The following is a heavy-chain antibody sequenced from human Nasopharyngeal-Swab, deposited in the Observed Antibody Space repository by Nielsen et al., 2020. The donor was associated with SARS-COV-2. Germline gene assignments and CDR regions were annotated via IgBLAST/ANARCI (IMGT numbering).Heavy chain of an antibody. CDR3: ASLYSSSYDY. CDR2: ISSSSSTI. D-gene: IGHD6-13*01. CDR1: GFTFSSFS. Sequence: GESLKISCAASGFTFSSFSMTWVRPAQGKGLEWVSYISSSSSTIYYADSVKGRFTISRDNAKNSLYLQMNSLSDEDTAVYYCASLYSSSYDYWGQGTLVTVSS. J-gene: IGHJ4*02. V-gene: IGHV3-48*02.